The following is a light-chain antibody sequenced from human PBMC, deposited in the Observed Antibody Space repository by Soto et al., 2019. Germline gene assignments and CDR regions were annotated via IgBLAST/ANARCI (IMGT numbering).Light chain of an antibody. CDR3: QESDSLMT. CDR1: QSIRTN. Sequence: DIQMTQSPSSLSASVGDSVTITCRASQSIRTNLNWYQHKPGKAPKLLIYGASSHQSGVPSRFSGSGSGTDFSLTISGLQPEEFATYFCQESDSLMTFGQGTKVEIK. CDR2: GAS. V-gene: IGKV1-39*01. J-gene: IGKJ1*01.